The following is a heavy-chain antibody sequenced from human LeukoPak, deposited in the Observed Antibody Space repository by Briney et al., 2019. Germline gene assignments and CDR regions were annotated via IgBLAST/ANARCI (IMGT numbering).Heavy chain of an antibody. CDR3: ARDRGPGWFDP. D-gene: IGHD3-10*01. Sequence: GGSLRLSCAASGFAVSSNYVSWVRQAPGKGLEWVSVIYSTGTTFYADSAKGRFTISRDNSKNTVYLQMNGLRPEDTAVYYCARDRGPGWFDPWRQGTLVTVPS. V-gene: IGHV3-66*03. CDR2: IYSTGTT. J-gene: IGHJ5*02. CDR1: GFAVSSNY.